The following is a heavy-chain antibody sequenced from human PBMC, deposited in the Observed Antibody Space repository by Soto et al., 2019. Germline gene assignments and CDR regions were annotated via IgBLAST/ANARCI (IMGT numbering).Heavy chain of an antibody. CDR1: GYTFTSYC. J-gene: IGHJ4*02. D-gene: IGHD1-26*01. CDR3: ARGDTVGATHY. Sequence: PGESLKISCKGSGYTFTSYCISWVRQMPGKGLEWMGRIVPSASYTNYSPSFQGHVTTSADKSISTAYLQWSSLKASDTAMYYCARGDTVGATHYWGQGTLVTVAS. V-gene: IGHV5-10-1*01. CDR2: IVPSASYT.